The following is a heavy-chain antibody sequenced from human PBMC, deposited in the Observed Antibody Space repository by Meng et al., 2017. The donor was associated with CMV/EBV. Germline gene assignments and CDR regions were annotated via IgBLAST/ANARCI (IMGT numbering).Heavy chain of an antibody. D-gene: IGHD3-9*01. Sequence: GSLKISCAASGFTFSSYAMSWVRQAPGKGLEWVSVIYSGGSSTYYADSVKGRFTISRDNSKNTLYLQMNSLRAEDTAVYYCAKGGSLRYFDWYPVDYWGQGTLVTVSS. CDR3: AKGGSLRYFDWYPVDY. CDR1: GFTFSSYA. CDR2: IYSGGSST. J-gene: IGHJ4*02. V-gene: IGHV3-23*03.